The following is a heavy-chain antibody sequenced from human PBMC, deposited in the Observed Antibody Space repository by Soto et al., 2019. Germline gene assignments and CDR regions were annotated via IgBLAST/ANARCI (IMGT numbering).Heavy chain of an antibody. J-gene: IGHJ5*02. Sequence: SETLSLTCTVSGGSISSGGYYWSWIRQHPGKGLEWIGYIYYSGSTYYNPSLKSRVTISVDTSKNQFSLKLSSVTAADTAVYYCARETTVTTVIGFDPWGQGTLVTVSS. CDR1: GGSISSGGYY. CDR2: IYYSGST. V-gene: IGHV4-31*03. D-gene: IGHD4-17*01. CDR3: ARETTVTTVIGFDP.